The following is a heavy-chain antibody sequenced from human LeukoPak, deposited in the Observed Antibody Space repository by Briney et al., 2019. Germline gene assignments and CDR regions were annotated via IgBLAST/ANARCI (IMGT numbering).Heavy chain of an antibody. J-gene: IGHJ4*02. CDR2: IWYDGSNK. CDR3: AKAPKKLRFLEWLVDY. Sequence: GRSLRLSCAASGFTFSSYGMHWVRQAPGKGLEWVAVIWYDGSNKYYADSVKGRFTISRDNSKNTLYLQMNSLRAEDTAVYYCAKAPKKLRFLEWLVDYWGQGTLVTVSS. V-gene: IGHV3-33*06. CDR1: GFTFSSYG. D-gene: IGHD3-3*01.